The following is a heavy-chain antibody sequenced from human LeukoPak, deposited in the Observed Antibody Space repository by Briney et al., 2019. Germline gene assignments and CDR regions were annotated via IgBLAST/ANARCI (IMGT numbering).Heavy chain of an antibody. D-gene: IGHD2-21*01. CDR2: INPNSGNT. CDR1: GYTFTGYY. V-gene: IGHV1-18*04. J-gene: IGHJ4*02. CDR3: ARGSGGDLVY. Sequence: GASVKVSCKASGYTFTGYYMHWVRQAPGQGLEWMGWINPNSGNTNYAQKLQGRVTMTTDTSTSTAYMELRSLRSDDTAVYYCARGSGGDLVYWGQGTLVTVSS.